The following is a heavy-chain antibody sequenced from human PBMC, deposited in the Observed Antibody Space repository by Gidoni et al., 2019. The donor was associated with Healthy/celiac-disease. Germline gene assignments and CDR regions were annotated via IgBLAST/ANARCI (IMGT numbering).Heavy chain of an antibody. J-gene: IGHJ6*02. CDR3: AREGMVRGVIIYYYYGMDV. V-gene: IGHV3-48*01. CDR1: GFTFSSYS. CDR2: ISSSSSTI. D-gene: IGHD3-10*01. Sequence: EVQLVESGGGLVQPGGSLRLSCAASGFTFSSYSMNWVRQAPGKGLEWVSYISSSSSTIYYADSVKGRFTISRDNAKNSLYLQMNSLRAEDTAVYYCAREGMVRGVIIYYYYGMDVWGQGTTVTVSS.